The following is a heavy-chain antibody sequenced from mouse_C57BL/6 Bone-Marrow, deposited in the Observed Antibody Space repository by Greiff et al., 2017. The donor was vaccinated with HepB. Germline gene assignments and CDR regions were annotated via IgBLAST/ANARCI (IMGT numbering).Heavy chain of an antibody. J-gene: IGHJ3*01. D-gene: IGHD2-10*01. V-gene: IGHV1-81*01. CDR1: GYTFTSYG. Sequence: QVQLKESGAELARPGASVKLSCKASGYTFTSYGISWVKQSTGQGLEWIGEIYPRSGNTYYNEKFKGKATLTADKSSSTAYMELRSLTSDDSAVYFCARGAFYGNYAAYWGQGTLVTVSA. CDR3: ARGAFYGNYAAY. CDR2: IYPRSGNT.